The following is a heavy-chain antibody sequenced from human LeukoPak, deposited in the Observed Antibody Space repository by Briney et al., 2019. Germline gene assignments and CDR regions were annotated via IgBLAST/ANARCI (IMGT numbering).Heavy chain of an antibody. CDR2: IYYSGST. CDR1: GGSISSSSYY. D-gene: IGHD3-22*01. CDR3: ARLLNGMVVALDY. J-gene: IGHJ4*02. V-gene: IGHV4-39*01. Sequence: SETLPLTCTVSGGSISSSSYYWGWIRQPPGKGLEWIGSIYYSGSTYYNPSLKSRVTISVDTSKNQFSLKLSSVTAADTAVYYCARLLNGMVVALDYWGQGTLVTVSS.